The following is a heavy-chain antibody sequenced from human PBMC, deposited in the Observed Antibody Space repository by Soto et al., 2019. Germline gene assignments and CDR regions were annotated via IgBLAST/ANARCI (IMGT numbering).Heavy chain of an antibody. V-gene: IGHV3-74*01. CDR1: GFTFSTFW. J-gene: IGHJ4*02. CDR2: INSDGSTT. CDR3: ARIPPRRRGGQLVLNY. D-gene: IGHD6-13*01. Sequence: EVQLVESGGGLVQPGGSLRLSCAASGFTFSTFWMHWVRQAPGKGLVWVSRINSDGSTTTYADSVKGRFTMSRDKAKKTLYLEMNCLRVKDIAVYFCARIPPRRRGGQLVLNYWGQGTLVTVSS.